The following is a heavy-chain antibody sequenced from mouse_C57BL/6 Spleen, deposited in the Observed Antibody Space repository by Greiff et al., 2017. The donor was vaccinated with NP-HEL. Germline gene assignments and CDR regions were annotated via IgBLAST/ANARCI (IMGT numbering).Heavy chain of an antibody. CDR1: GFTFSDYG. CDR3: AKAYYSNPLAY. J-gene: IGHJ3*01. Sequence: EVHLVESGGGLVKPGGSLKLSCAASGFTFSDYGMHWVRQAPEKGLEWVAYISSGSSTIYYADTVKGRFTISRDNAKNTLFLQMTSLRSEDTAMYYCAKAYYSNPLAYWGQGTLVTVSA. V-gene: IGHV5-17*01. CDR2: ISSGSSTI. D-gene: IGHD2-5*01.